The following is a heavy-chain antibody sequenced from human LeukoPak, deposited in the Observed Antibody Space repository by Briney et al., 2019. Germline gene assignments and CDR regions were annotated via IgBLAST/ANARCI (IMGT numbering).Heavy chain of an antibody. CDR3: ARVGVYESSRRQFDF. CDR1: GGSISSTSDY. Sequence: SETLSLTCTVSGGSISSTSDYWGWLRQPPGKGLEWIGNICYRGTTYYNPSLKSRVSISVDTSKNQVSLKLSSGTAADTAVYYCARVGVYESSRRQFDFWGQGTLVTVPS. J-gene: IGHJ4*02. CDR2: ICYRGTT. D-gene: IGHD3-22*01. V-gene: IGHV4-39*07.